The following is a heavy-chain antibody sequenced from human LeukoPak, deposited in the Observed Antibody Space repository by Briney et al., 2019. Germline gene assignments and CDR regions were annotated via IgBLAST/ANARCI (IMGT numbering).Heavy chain of an antibody. J-gene: IGHJ4*02. CDR1: GFTFTNAW. V-gene: IGHV3-49*04. D-gene: IGHD5-12*01. CDR2: IRGKAYDGTT. Sequence: GGSLRLSCAASGFTFTNAWMSWVRQAPGKGLEWVSFIRGKAYDGTTEYAASVKGRFTISRDDSKSIAYLQMNSLKTEDTAVYYCSRVGYSGYDYFDYWGQGTLVTVSS. CDR3: SRVGYSGYDYFDY.